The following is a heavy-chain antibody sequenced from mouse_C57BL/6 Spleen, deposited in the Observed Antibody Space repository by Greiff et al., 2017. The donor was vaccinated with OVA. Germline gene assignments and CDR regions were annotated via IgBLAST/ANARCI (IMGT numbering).Heavy chain of an antibody. CDR3: ARDDYEGGAMDY. D-gene: IGHD2-4*01. CDR1: GYTFTSYW. V-gene: IGHV1-64*01. CDR2: IHPNSGST. J-gene: IGHJ4*01. Sequence: QVHVKQPGAELVKPGASVKLSCKASGYTFTSYWMHWVKQRPGQGLEWIGMIHPNSGSTNYNEKFKSKATLTVDKSSSTAYMQLSSLTSEDSAVYYCARDDYEGGAMDYWGQGTSVTVSS.